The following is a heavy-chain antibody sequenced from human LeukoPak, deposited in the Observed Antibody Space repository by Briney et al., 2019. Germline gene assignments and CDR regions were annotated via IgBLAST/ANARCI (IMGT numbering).Heavy chain of an antibody. D-gene: IGHD3-10*01. CDR2: ISGSGGST. Sequence: PGGSLRLSCAAYGFTFSSYAMSWVRQAPGKGLEWVSAISGSGGSTYYADSVKGRFTISRDNSKNTLYLQMNSLRAEDTAVYYCAKADGSGSIYYYYMDVWGKGTTVTVSS. CDR1: GFTFSSYA. V-gene: IGHV3-23*01. CDR3: AKADGSGSIYYYYMDV. J-gene: IGHJ6*03.